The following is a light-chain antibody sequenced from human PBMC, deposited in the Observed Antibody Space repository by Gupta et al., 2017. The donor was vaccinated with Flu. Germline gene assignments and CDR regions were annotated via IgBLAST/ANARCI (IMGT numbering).Light chain of an antibody. Sequence: SPATLSVSPGERATRSCRDSQSVSSNLEWYQQKPGQAPRLIIYGASNSAIGIPDRFSGSGSVTEFILTSSRRQSEDFAVYYGQQYNTLWTFGQGTKVEIK. CDR3: QQYNTLWT. CDR2: GAS. V-gene: IGKV3-15*01. J-gene: IGKJ1*01. CDR1: QSVSSN.